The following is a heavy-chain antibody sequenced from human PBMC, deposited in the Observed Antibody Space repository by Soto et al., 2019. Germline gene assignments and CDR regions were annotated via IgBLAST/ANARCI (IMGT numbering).Heavy chain of an antibody. CDR1: GGSISSYY. CDR3: ARLYIVVVRAAIPNRHHNWFDP. V-gene: IGHV4-59*08. D-gene: IGHD2-2*01. CDR2: IYYSGST. J-gene: IGHJ5*02. Sequence: SETLSLTCTVSGGSISSYYWSWIRQPPGKGLEWIGYIYYSGSTNYNPSLKSRVTISVDTSKNQFSLKLSSVTAADTAVYYCARLYIVVVRAAIPNRHHNWFDPWGQGTLVTVSS.